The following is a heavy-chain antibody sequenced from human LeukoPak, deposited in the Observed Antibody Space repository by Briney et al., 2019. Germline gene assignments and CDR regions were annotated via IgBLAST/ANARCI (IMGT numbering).Heavy chain of an antibody. CDR2: IISSSSFI. V-gene: IGHV3-21*01. D-gene: IGHD3-10*01. J-gene: IGHJ4*02. CDR1: VYTLSIYS. CDR3: ARGPIMVRGVLDY. Sequence: GGGLRLSCAPSVYTLSIYSTNCVPHTPERGLECVSSIISSSSFIYYADSVNGRFTISRENANISLYLQMNSLRAEDTAVYYCARGPIMVRGVLDYWGEGTLVTVSS.